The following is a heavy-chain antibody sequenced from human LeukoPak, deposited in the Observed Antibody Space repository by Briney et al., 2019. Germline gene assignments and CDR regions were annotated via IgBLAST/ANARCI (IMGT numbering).Heavy chain of an antibody. Sequence: GGSLRLSCAASGFTVSSNYMSWVRQAPGKGLEWVSSISPDSNYKYYVDSVKGRFTISRDNAKSSLNSLRAEDTAVYYCVRGGYRGFDYEYWGQGTLVTVSS. CDR2: ISPDSNYK. J-gene: IGHJ4*02. V-gene: IGHV3-21*01. D-gene: IGHD5-12*01. CDR3: VRGGYRGFDYEY. CDR1: GFTVSSNY.